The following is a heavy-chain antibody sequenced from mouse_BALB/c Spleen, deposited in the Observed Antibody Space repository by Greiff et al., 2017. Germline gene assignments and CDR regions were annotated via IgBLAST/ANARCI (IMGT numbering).Heavy chain of an antibody. D-gene: IGHD2-2*01. CDR2: IDPENGNT. CDR1: GFNITDYY. Sequence: VQLQQSGAELVRPGALVKLSCKASGFNITDYYMHWVKQRPEQGLEWIGWIDPENGNTIYDPKFQGKASITADTSSNTAYLQLSSLTSEDTAVYYCARPAGDDLYAMDYWGQGTSVTVSS. J-gene: IGHJ4*01. V-gene: IGHV14-1*02. CDR3: ARPAGDDLYAMDY.